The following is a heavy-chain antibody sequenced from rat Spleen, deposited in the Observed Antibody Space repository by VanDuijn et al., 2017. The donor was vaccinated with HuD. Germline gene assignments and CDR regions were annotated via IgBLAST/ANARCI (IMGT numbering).Heavy chain of an antibody. V-gene: IGHV5-31*01. D-gene: IGHD4-3*01. CDR1: GFTFNNYW. J-gene: IGHJ2*01. CDR3: ARHRDSGYGEYFDY. Sequence: EVQLVESGGGLVQPGRSLKLSCVASGFTFNNYWMTWIRQAPGKGLEWVASITNTGGSTYYRDSVKGRFTISRDNTKSTLYLQMDSLGSEDTATYYCARHRDSGYGEYFDYWGQGVMVTVSS. CDR2: ITNTGGST.